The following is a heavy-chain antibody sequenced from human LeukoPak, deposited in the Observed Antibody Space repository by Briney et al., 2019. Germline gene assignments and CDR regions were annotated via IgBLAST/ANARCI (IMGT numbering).Heavy chain of an antibody. CDR1: GYTFTSYA. CDR2: IIPILGIA. J-gene: IGHJ4*02. D-gene: IGHD1-26*01. CDR3: ARSVGATKGPLDY. Sequence: SVKVSCKASGYTFTSYAISWVRQAPGQGLEWMGRIIPILGIANYAQKFQGRVTITADKSTSTAYMELSSLRSEDTAVYYCARSVGATKGPLDYWGQGTLVTVSS. V-gene: IGHV1-69*04.